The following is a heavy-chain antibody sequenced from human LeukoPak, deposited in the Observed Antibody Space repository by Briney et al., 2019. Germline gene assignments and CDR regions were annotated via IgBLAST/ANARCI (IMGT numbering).Heavy chain of an antibody. CDR3: ARDPVGYYDSSGYSRLIPAYFDY. Sequence: SETLSLTCTVSGGSISSSSYYWGWIRQPPGKGLEWIGSIYYSGGTYYNPSLKSRVTISVDTSKNQFSLKLSSVTAADTAVYYCARDPVGYYDSSGYSRLIPAYFDYWGQGTLVTVSS. D-gene: IGHD3-22*01. V-gene: IGHV4-39*07. CDR2: IYYSGGT. J-gene: IGHJ4*02. CDR1: GGSISSSSYY.